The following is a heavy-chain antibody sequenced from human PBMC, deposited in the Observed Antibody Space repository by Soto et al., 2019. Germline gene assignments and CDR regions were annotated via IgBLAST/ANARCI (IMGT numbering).Heavy chain of an antibody. CDR3: AREGYSGYDFDY. CDR2: ISYDGSNK. Sequence: SLRLSCAASGFTFSSYAMHWVRQAPGKGLEWVAVISYDGSNKYYADSVKGRFTISRDNSKNTLYLQMNSLRAEDTAVYYCAREGYSGYDFDYWGQGTLVTVSS. V-gene: IGHV3-30-3*01. J-gene: IGHJ4*02. CDR1: GFTFSSYA. D-gene: IGHD5-12*01.